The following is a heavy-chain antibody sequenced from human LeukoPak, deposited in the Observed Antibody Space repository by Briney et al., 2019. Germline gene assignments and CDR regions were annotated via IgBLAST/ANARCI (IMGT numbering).Heavy chain of an antibody. J-gene: IGHJ4*02. CDR2: INSDGSST. V-gene: IGHV3-74*01. CDR1: GLTFSSYW. CDR3: ARADVDTAMVTDY. D-gene: IGHD5-18*01. Sequence: GGSLRLSCAASGLTFSSYWMHWVRQAPGKGLMWVSRINSDGSSTSYADSVKGRFTISRDNAKNTLYLQMNSLRAEDTAVYYCARADVDTAMVTDYWGQGTLVTVSS.